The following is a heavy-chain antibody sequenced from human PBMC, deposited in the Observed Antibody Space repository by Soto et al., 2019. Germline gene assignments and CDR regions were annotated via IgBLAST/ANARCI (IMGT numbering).Heavy chain of an antibody. V-gene: IGHV3-7*01. CDR3: SRYLDF. CDR2: INPDGSAK. Sequence: GGSLRLSCAASGFTFSTSWMDWVRHTPGKGLEWVANINPDGSAKNYVDSVKGRFTASRDNAKNSLLLQMSSLTAEDSGLYFCSRYLDFWGQGTLVTVSS. J-gene: IGHJ4*02. CDR1: GFTFSTSW.